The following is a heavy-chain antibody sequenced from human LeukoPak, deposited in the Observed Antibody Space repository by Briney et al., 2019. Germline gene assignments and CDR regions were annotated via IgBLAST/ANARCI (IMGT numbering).Heavy chain of an antibody. D-gene: IGHD6-19*01. Sequence: GGSLRLSCAASGFTFSSYWMSWLRQAPGKGLEWVANIKQDGSEKYCVDSVKGRFTISRDNAKNSLYLQMNSLRAEDTAVYYCARFNGAVAGSNWFDPWGQGTLATVSS. CDR1: GFTFSSYW. CDR3: ARFNGAVAGSNWFDP. J-gene: IGHJ5*02. V-gene: IGHV3-7*01. CDR2: IKQDGSEK.